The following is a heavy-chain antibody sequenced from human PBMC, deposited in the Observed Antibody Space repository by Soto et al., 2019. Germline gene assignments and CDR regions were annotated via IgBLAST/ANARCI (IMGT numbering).Heavy chain of an antibody. CDR2: ISYDGSNK. D-gene: IGHD3-10*01. Sequence: GGSLRLSCAASGLNISSYGMHWVRQAPGKGLEWVAVISYDGSNKYYADSVKGRFTISRDNSKNTLYLQMNSLRAEDTAVYYCAKDRGYYGSGSLDYWGQGTLVTV. CDR3: AKDRGYYGSGSLDY. V-gene: IGHV3-30*18. J-gene: IGHJ4*02. CDR1: GLNISSYG.